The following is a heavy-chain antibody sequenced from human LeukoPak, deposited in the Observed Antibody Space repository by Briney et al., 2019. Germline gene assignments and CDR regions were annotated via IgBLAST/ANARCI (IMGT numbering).Heavy chain of an antibody. CDR2: INTNTGNP. CDR1: GGTFSSYA. D-gene: IGHD5-12*01. V-gene: IGHV7-4-1*02. J-gene: IGHJ4*02. Sequence: ASVKVSCKASGGTFSSYAISWVRQAPGQGLEWMGWINTNTGNPTYAQGFTGRFVFSLDTSVSTAYLQISSLKAEDTAVYYCARDCALYGGYSCFDYWGQGTLVTVSS. CDR3: ARDCALYGGYSCFDY.